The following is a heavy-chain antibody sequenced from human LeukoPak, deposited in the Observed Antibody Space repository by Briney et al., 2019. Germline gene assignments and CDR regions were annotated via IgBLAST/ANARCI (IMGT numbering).Heavy chain of an antibody. D-gene: IGHD3-3*01. CDR1: GFTFDDYG. V-gene: IGHV3-20*04. CDR2: INWNGGST. Sequence: GGALRLACAASGFTFDDYGMSWVRQAPGKGLEWVSGINWNGGSTGYADSVKGRFTITRDNAKNSMYMQMNSLRAEDTALYYCARAYDFWSGYRPDYWGQGTLVTVSS. J-gene: IGHJ4*02. CDR3: ARAYDFWSGYRPDY.